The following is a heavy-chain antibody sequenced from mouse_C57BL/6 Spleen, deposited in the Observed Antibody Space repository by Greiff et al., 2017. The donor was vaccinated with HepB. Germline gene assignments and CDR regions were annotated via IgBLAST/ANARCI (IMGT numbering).Heavy chain of an antibody. D-gene: IGHD1-1*01. CDR3: TTIDYYGSSWRFAY. Sequence: VQLQQSGAELVRPGASVKLSCTASGFNIKDYYMHWVKQRPEQGLEWIGRIDPEDGDTEYAPKFQGKATMTADTSSNTAYLQLSSLTSEDTAVYYCTTIDYYGSSWRFAYWGRGALVTVSA. J-gene: IGHJ3*01. CDR1: GFNIKDYY. V-gene: IGHV14-1*01. CDR2: IDPEDGDT.